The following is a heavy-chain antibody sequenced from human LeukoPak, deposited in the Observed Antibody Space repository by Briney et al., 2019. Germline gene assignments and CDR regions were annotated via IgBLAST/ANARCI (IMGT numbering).Heavy chain of an antibody. CDR2: IYTSGST. CDR1: GGSISSGSYY. CDR3: ARDGGPYYYYYMDV. V-gene: IGHV4-61*02. Sequence: PSQTLSLTCTVSGGSISSGSYYWSWIRPPAGKGLEWIGRIYTSGSTNYNPSPKSRVTISVDTSKNQFSLKLSSVTAADTAVYYCARDGGPYYYYYMDVWGKGTTVTVSS. J-gene: IGHJ6*03. D-gene: IGHD3-16*01.